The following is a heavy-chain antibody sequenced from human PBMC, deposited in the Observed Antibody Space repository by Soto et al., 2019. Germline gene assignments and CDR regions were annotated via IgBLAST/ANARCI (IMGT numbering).Heavy chain of an antibody. V-gene: IGHV3-48*03. D-gene: IGHD1-1*01. CDR2: ISRSGSTI. CDR3: ARPLERRVHGAFDI. J-gene: IGHJ3*02. Sequence: EVQLVESGGGLVQPGGSLRLSCAASGFTFSSYEMNWVRQAPGKGLEWVSYISRSGSTIYYADSVKGRFTISRDNAKNSLYLQMNSLRAEDTAVYYCARPLERRVHGAFDIWGQGTMVTVSS. CDR1: GFTFSSYE.